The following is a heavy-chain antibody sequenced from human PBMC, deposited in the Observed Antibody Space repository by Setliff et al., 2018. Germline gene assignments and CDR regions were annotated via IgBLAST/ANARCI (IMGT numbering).Heavy chain of an antibody. V-gene: IGHV1-8*01. J-gene: IGHJ6*02. CDR2: MNPNSGNT. Sequence: GASVKVSCKASGYSFISYDINWVRQATGQGLEWMGWMNPNSGNTGYAQKFQGRVTMTADESTSTAYMELSSLRAEDTAVYYCASLSGGELWAHYGMDVWGQGTTVTVSS. D-gene: IGHD5-18*01. CDR3: ASLSGGELWAHYGMDV. CDR1: GYSFISYD.